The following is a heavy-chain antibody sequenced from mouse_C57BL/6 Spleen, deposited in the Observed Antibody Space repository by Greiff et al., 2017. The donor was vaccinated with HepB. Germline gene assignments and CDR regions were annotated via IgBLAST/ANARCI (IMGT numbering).Heavy chain of an antibody. D-gene: IGHD2-3*01. CDR1: GFTFNTYA. J-gene: IGHJ4*01. CDR3: VRESWLLLMDY. V-gene: IGHV10-3*01. Sequence: EVQLVESGGGLVQPKGSLKLSCAASGFTFNTYAMHWVRQAPGKGLEWVARIRSKSSNYATYYADSVKDRFTISRDDSQSMRYLQLNNLKTEYTAMYYCVRESWLLLMDYWGQGTSVTVSS. CDR2: IRSKSSNYAT.